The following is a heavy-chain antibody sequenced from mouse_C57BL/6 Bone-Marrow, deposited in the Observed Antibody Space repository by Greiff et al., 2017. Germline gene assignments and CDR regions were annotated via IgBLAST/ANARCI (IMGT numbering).Heavy chain of an antibody. Sequence: QVQLKESGPGILQPSQTLSLTCSFSGFSLSTFGMGVGWIRQPSGKGLEWLAHIWWDDDKYYNPALKSRLIISKDTSKNQVFLKIANVDTADTATYYCARIYYGNLAWCAYWGQGTLVTVSA. V-gene: IGHV8-8*01. D-gene: IGHD2-1*01. CDR1: GFSLSTFGMG. CDR2: IWWDDDK. CDR3: ARIYYGNLAWCAY. J-gene: IGHJ3*01.